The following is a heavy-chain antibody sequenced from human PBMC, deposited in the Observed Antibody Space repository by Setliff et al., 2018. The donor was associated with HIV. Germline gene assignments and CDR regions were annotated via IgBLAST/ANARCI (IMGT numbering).Heavy chain of an antibody. D-gene: IGHD2-21*02. CDR1: GYSISSGYY. CDR3: VRDPPLTPTDADHPFDI. Sequence: SETLSLTCAVSGYSISSGYYWAWIRKPPGKGLEWIGSIYHGGTTYYNPSLKSRSTISEDTSKNQFSLSLSSVTAADPAVYYCVRDPPLTPTDADHPFDIWGQGTMVTVSS. V-gene: IGHV4-38-2*02. CDR2: IYHGGTT. J-gene: IGHJ3*02.